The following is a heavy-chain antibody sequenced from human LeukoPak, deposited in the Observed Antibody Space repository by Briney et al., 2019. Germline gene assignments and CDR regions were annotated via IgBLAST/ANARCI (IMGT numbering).Heavy chain of an antibody. CDR2: INHSGST. CDR1: GGSFSGYY. Sequence: PSETLSLTCAVYGGSFSGYYWSWIRQPPGKGLEWIGEINHSGSTNYNPSLKSRVTISVDTSKNQFSLKLSSVTAADTAVYYCARVWNHYGSGASDYWGQGTLVTVSS. D-gene: IGHD3-10*01. CDR3: ARVWNHYGSGASDY. J-gene: IGHJ4*02. V-gene: IGHV4-34*01.